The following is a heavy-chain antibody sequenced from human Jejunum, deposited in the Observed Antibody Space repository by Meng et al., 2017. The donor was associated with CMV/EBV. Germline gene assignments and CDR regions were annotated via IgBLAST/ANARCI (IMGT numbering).Heavy chain of an antibody. D-gene: IGHD3-10*01. J-gene: IGHJ4*02. Sequence: FTFTIYEMNWVRQAPGNGLAWVSYISSGGSTIYYANSVQGRFTISRDNAKISLYLQMNSLRAEDTAVYYCARLRRGSGSYYIDYWGQGTLVTVSS. CDR3: ARLRRGSGSYYIDY. V-gene: IGHV3-48*03. CDR1: FTFTIYE. CDR2: ISSGGSTI.